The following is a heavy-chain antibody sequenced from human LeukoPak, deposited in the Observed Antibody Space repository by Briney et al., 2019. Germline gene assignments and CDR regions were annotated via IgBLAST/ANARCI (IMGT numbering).Heavy chain of an antibody. V-gene: IGHV1-46*01. J-gene: IGHJ3*02. CDR1: GYTFTSYY. CDR2: INPSGGST. CDR3: ARVPDYYGSGSRDAFDI. Sequence: ASVKVSCKASGYTFTSYYMHWVRQAPGQGLEWMGIINPSGGSTSYAQKFQGRVTMTTDTSTSTAYMELRSLRSDDTAVYYCARVPDYYGSGSRDAFDIWGQGTMVTVSS. D-gene: IGHD3-10*01.